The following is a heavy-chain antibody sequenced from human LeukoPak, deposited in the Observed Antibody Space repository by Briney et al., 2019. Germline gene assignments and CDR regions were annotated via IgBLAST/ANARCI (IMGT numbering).Heavy chain of an antibody. J-gene: IGHJ4*02. V-gene: IGHV3-73*01. CDR3: TRQVPGSRTLDY. CDR1: GFTFSGSG. Sequence: GGSLRLSCAASGFTFSGSGMHWVRQASRKGLEWVGRIRSKANSYATAYAASVKGRCTISRDDSKNTAYLQMNSLKTEDTAVYYCTRQVPGSRTLDYWGQGTLVTVSS. D-gene: IGHD3-10*01. CDR2: IRSKANSYAT.